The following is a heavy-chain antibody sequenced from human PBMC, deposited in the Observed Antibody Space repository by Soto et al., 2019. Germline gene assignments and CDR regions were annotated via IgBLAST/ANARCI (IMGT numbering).Heavy chain of an antibody. V-gene: IGHV3-30-3*01. CDR2: ISYDGSNK. D-gene: IGHD2-21*02. Sequence: GGSLRLSCAASGFTFSSYAMHWVRQAPGKGLEGGAVISYDGSNKYYADSVKGRFTISRDNSKNTLYLQMNSLRAEDTAVYYCARECGGDCYGDAFDIWGQGTMVTVSS. CDR1: GFTFSSYA. J-gene: IGHJ3*02. CDR3: ARECGGDCYGDAFDI.